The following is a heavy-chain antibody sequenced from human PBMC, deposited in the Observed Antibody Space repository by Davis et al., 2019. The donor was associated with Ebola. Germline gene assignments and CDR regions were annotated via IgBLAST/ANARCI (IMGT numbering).Heavy chain of an antibody. J-gene: IGHJ6*02. Sequence: PGGSLRLSCAASGFTFSSYEMNWVRQAPGKGLEWVSYISSSGSTLYYADSVKGRFTISRDNAKNSLYLQMNSLRAEDTAVYYCARHTIFGVVIIRYYGMDVWGQGTTVTVSS. CDR3: ARHTIFGVVIIRYYGMDV. CDR2: ISSSGSTL. V-gene: IGHV3-48*03. D-gene: IGHD3-3*01. CDR1: GFTFSSYE.